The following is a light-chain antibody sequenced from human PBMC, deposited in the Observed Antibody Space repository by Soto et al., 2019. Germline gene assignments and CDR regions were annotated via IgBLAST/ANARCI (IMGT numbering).Light chain of an antibody. CDR1: SVDVGRFHY. CDR3: CSYAGAFYV. Sequence: QSALTHHRSVYGSPEQSVTISCTGTSVDVGRFHYVSWYQQHPGKAPKLMIYDVTKRPSGVPDRFSGSKSGNTASLPISGLQAEDEADYFCCSYAGAFYVCGTGTKLTLL. CDR2: DVT. J-gene: IGLJ1*01. V-gene: IGLV2-11*01.